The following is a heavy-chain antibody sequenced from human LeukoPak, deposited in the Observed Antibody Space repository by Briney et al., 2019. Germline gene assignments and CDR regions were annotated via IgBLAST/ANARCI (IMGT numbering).Heavy chain of an antibody. D-gene: IGHD2-2*01. CDR3: ARDFEDIVVVPAALALYYYYMDV. CDR2: INSDGSST. Sequence: GGSLRLSCAASGFTFSSYWMHWVRQAPGKGLVWVSRINSDGSSTSYADSVKGRFTISRDNAKNTLCLQMNSLRAEDTAVYYCARDFEDIVVVPAALALYYYYMDVWGKGPTVTVSS. CDR1: GFTFSSYW. V-gene: IGHV3-74*01. J-gene: IGHJ6*03.